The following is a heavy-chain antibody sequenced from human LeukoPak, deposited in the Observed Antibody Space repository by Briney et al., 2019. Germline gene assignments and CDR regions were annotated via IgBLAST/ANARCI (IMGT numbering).Heavy chain of an antibody. CDR1: GFTFSDYF. Sequence: GGSLRLSCAASGFTFSDYFMSWVRQARGQGLEWLSYINGRGTYIDYAEPLKGRITISRDNAQNSLYLQMNSLRVEDTAVYYCARSGREATEIDYWGQGTLVTVSS. D-gene: IGHD1-1*01. CDR2: INGRGTYI. J-gene: IGHJ4*02. V-gene: IGHV3-11*06. CDR3: ARSGREATEIDY.